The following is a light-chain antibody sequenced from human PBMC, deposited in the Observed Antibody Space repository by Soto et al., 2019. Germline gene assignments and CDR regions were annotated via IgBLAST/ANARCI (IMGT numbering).Light chain of an antibody. CDR2: DVT. J-gene: IGLJ2*01. Sequence: QSALTQPASVSGSPGQSITISCTGTSSDVGAYDFVSWYQHYPGKAPKLVTFDVTHRPPGISDSFSDSKSANTASLTISRLPAEDDAFYYCSSYTTRSTLVFGGGTKLTVL. CDR3: SSYTTRSTLV. V-gene: IGLV2-14*01. CDR1: SSDVGAYDF.